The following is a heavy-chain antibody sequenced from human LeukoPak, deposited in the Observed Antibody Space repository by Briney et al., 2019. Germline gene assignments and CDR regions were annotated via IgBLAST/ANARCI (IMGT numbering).Heavy chain of an antibody. V-gene: IGHV3-30*04. CDR2: ISYDGSNK. CDR3: ARGARDILTGYYIDY. D-gene: IGHD3-9*01. Sequence: GGSLRLSCAASGFTFSSYAMHWVRQAPGKGLEWVAVISYDGSNKYYADSVKGRFTISRDNSKNTLYLQMNSLRAEDTAVYYCARGARDILTGYYIDYWGQGTLVTVS. J-gene: IGHJ4*02. CDR1: GFTFSSYA.